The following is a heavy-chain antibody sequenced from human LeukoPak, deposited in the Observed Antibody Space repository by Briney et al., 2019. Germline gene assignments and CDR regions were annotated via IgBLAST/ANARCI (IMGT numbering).Heavy chain of an antibody. Sequence: PSETLSLTCTVSGGSIRSGSYYWSWIRQAAGKGLEWIGRVYTSGSTNYNPSLESRVTISVDTSKNQFSLKVSSVSAADTAVYYCARAYSSSWYWNWFDPWGQGTLVTVSS. V-gene: IGHV4-61*02. J-gene: IGHJ5*02. D-gene: IGHD6-13*01. CDR1: GGSIRSGSYY. CDR2: VYTSGST. CDR3: ARAYSSSWYWNWFDP.